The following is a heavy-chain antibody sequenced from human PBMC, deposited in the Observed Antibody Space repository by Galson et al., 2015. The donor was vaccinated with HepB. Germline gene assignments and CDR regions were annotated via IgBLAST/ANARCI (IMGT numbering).Heavy chain of an antibody. V-gene: IGHV1-18*04. CDR3: ARVGSGITMIVVAYDAFDI. D-gene: IGHD3-22*01. CDR1: GYTFTSYG. Sequence: SVKVSCKASGYTFTSYGISWVRQAPGQGLEWMGWISAYNGNTNYAQKLQGRVTMTTDTSTSTAYMELRSLRSDDTAVYYCARVGSGITMIVVAYDAFDIWGQGTMVTVSS. J-gene: IGHJ3*02. CDR2: ISAYNGNT.